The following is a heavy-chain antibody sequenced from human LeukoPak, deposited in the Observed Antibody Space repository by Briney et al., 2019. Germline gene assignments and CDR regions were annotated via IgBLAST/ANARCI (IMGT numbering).Heavy chain of an antibody. V-gene: IGHV3-74*01. CDR2: INSDGSWT. CDR3: VSFYETY. J-gene: IGHJ4*02. CDR1: GNYW. D-gene: IGHD2-2*01. Sequence: GGSLRLSCAASGNYWMHWVRQAPGTGLVWVSHINSDGSWTSYADSVKGRFTISKDNAKNTVYLQMNNLRAEDTAVYYCVSFYETYWGRGTLVTVSS.